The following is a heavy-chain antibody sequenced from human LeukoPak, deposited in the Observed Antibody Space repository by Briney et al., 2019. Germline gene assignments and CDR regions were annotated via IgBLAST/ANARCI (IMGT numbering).Heavy chain of an antibody. D-gene: IGHD3-10*01. CDR2: ISWNSGSI. V-gene: IGHV3-9*01. CDR1: GFTFDDYA. J-gene: IGHJ4*02. CDR3: AKEGYGSGSPFFDY. Sequence: GRSLRLSCAASGFTFDDYAMHWVRQAPGKGLEWVSGISWNSGSIGYADSVKGRFTISRDNAKNSLYLQMNGLRAEDTALYYCAKEGYGSGSPFFDYWGQGTLVTVSS.